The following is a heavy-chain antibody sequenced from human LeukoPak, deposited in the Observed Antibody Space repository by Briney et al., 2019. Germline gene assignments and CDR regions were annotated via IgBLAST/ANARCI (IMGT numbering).Heavy chain of an antibody. Sequence: SETLSLTCTVSGGAINNYYWTWIRQPPGKGLEWIGHIYNTGRSNYNPALESRVTISADTSKYQFSLKLNSVSAADTALYYCARGRVRADYDILTGPPDLWGQGFLVSVSS. J-gene: IGHJ5*02. CDR3: ARGRVRADYDILTGPPDL. V-gene: IGHV4-59*01. D-gene: IGHD3-9*01. CDR2: IYNTGRS. CDR1: GGAINNYY.